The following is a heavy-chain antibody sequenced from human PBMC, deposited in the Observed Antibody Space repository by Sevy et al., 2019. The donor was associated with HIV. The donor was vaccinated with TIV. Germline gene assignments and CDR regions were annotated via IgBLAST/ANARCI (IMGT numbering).Heavy chain of an antibody. CDR3: ARVGSSGYYPVWVDP. CDR1: GYTFTGYY. J-gene: IGHJ5*02. D-gene: IGHD3-22*01. Sequence: TSLKVSCKASGYTFTGYYMHWVRQAPGQGLEWMGWINPNSGGTNYAQKFQGRVTMTRDTSISTAYMELSRLRSDDTAVYYCARVGSSGYYPVWVDPWGQGTLVTVSS. V-gene: IGHV1-2*02. CDR2: INPNSGGT.